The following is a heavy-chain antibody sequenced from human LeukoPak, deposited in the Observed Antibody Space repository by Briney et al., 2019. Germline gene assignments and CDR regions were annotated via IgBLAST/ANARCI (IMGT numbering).Heavy chain of an antibody. D-gene: IGHD4-17*01. V-gene: IGHV4-59*01. CDR1: GGSISSYY. J-gene: IGHJ6*02. CDR2: IYYSGST. Sequence: PSETLSLTCTVSGGSISSYYWSWIRQPPGKGLEWIGYIYYSGSTNYNPSLKSRVTISVDTSKNQFSLKLSSVTAADTAVYYCARGEYGDQYSFGYYGMDVWGQGTTVTVSS. CDR3: ARGEYGDQYSFGYYGMDV.